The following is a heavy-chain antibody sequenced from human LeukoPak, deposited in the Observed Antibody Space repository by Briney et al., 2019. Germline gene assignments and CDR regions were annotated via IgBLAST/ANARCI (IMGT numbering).Heavy chain of an antibody. V-gene: IGHV3-7*03. D-gene: IGHD4-23*01. Sequence: GGSLRLSCAASGFTFSNYWMSWVRQAPGKGLEWVANIKQDGSEKYYVDSVKGRFTISRDNAKSSLYLQMNSLRAADTAVYSCVRRGNSDLDYWGQGTLVTVSS. J-gene: IGHJ4*02. CDR1: GFTFSNYW. CDR2: IKQDGSEK. CDR3: VRRGNSDLDY.